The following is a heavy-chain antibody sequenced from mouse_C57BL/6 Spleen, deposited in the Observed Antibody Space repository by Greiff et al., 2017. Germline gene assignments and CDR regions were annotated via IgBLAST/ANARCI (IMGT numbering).Heavy chain of an antibody. J-gene: IGHJ3*01. V-gene: IGHV2-3*01. CDR2: IWGDGST. Sequence: VKLVESGPGLVAPSQSLSITCTVSGFSLTSYGVSWVRQPPGKGLEWLGVIWGDGSTNYHSALISRLNIRKDNSKSQVFLKLNSLQTDDTATYYCAHYDFDVPFAYWGQGTLVTVSA. CDR1: GFSLTSYG. CDR3: AHYDFDVPFAY. D-gene: IGHD2-4*01.